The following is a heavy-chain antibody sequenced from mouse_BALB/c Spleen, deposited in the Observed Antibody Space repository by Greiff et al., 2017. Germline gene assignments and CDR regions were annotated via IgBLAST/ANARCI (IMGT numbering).Heavy chain of an antibody. D-gene: IGHD2-10*02. V-gene: IGHV5-12-2*01. CDR2: ISNGGGST. CDR3: ARQYVNYVLAY. J-gene: IGHJ3*01. CDR1: GFTFSSYT. Sequence: EVQLVESGGGLVQPGGSLKLSCAASGFTFSSYTMSWVRQTPEKRLEWVAYISNGGGSTYYPDTVKGRFTISRDNAKNTLYLQMSSLKSEDTAMYYCARQYVNYVLAYWGQGTLVTVSA.